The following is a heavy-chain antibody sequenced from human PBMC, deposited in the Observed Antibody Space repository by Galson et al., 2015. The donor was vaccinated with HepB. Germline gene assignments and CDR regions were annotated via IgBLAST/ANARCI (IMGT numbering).Heavy chain of an antibody. V-gene: IGHV3-23*01. J-gene: IGHJ4*02. CDR2: ITSTGDTK. Sequence: SLRLSCAASGFSFSTWAVTWVRQAPGKGLEWVSVITSTGDTKYYTDSVKGRFTVSRDNSKSKLYLQLSNLRADDTAVYYCAKNYGYFDSWGQGTLVTVSS. CDR3: AKNYGYFDS. D-gene: IGHD4-17*01. CDR1: GFSFSTWA.